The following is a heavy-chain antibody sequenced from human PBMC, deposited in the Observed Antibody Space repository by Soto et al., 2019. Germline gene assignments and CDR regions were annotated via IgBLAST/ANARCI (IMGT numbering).Heavy chain of an antibody. CDR2: IYYSGST. CDR1: GGSITSSYY. J-gene: IGHJ3*02. V-gene: IGHV4-59*01. Sequence: SETLSLTCTVSGGSITSSYYWSWIRQPPGKGLEWIGYIYYSGSTNYNPSLKSRVTISVDTSKNQFSLKLSSVTAADTAVYYCARGRIAVAGDDAFDIWGQGTMVTVSS. D-gene: IGHD6-19*01. CDR3: ARGRIAVAGDDAFDI.